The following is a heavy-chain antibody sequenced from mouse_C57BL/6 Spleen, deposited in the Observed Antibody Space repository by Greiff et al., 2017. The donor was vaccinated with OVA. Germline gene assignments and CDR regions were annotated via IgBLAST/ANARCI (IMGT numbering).Heavy chain of an antibody. CDR2: ISDGGSYT. J-gene: IGHJ2*01. CDR3: ARDSPSYYSNYDYFDY. D-gene: IGHD2-5*01. V-gene: IGHV5-4*01. CDR1: GFTFSSYA. Sequence: EVKLMESGGGLVKPGGSLKLSCAASGFTFSSYAMSWVRQTPEKRLEWVATISDGGSYTYYPDNVKGRFTISRDNAKNNLYLQMSHLKSEDTAMYYCARDSPSYYSNYDYFDYWGQGTTLTVSS.